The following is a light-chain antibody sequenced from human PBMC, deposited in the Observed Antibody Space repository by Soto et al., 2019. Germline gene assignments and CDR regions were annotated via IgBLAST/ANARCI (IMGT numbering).Light chain of an antibody. J-gene: IGLJ1*01. V-gene: IGLV8-61*01. CDR2: STN. CDR3: VLYMGGGLYV. Sequence: QTVVTQEPSLSVSPGGTVTLTFGLNSGSVSTSYYPSWYQQTPGQDPRTLIYSTNTSSSAVPARFSGSILGNKAALTITGAQADDESDYFCVLYMGGGLYVFGPGTKVTVL. CDR1: SGSVSTSYY.